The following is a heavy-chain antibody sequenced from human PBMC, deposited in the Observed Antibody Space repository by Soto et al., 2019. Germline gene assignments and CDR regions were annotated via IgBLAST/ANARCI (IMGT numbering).Heavy chain of an antibody. CDR3: ARWWLGGYDSYFDY. D-gene: IGHD5-12*01. Sequence: SETLSLTSADHGVSFIGYYWTWIRQPPGAGLEWIGEINHRGSTNYNPSLKSRVTISIDASKNQFSLKLSSVTAADTAVYYCARWWLGGYDSYFDYWGQGALVTVS. J-gene: IGHJ4*02. CDR2: INHRGST. CDR1: GVSFIGYY. V-gene: IGHV4-34*01.